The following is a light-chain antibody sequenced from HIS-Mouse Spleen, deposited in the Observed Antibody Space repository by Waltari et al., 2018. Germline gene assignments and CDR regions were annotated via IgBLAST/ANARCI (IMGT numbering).Light chain of an antibody. J-gene: IGLJ3*02. V-gene: IGLV3-25*03. CDR1: ALPKQY. CDR3: QSADSSGTYWV. Sequence: SYELTQPPSVSVSPGQTARITCSGDALPKQYAYWYQQKPGQAPVLVIYKDRERPAGIPKRFSGSRSGTTVTLTISGVQAEDEADYYWQSADSSGTYWVFGGGTKLTVL. CDR2: KDR.